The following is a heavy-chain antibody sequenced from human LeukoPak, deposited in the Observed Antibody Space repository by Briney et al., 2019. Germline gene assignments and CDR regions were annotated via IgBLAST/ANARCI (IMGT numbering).Heavy chain of an antibody. CDR2: IKQDGSEK. V-gene: IGHV3-7*01. D-gene: IGHD3-22*01. CDR1: GFTFSSYW. CDR3: ARAPQRSYYDKKGSVLDY. Sequence: GGSLRLSCAASGFTFSSYWMSWVRQAPGKGLEWVANIKQDGSEKYYVDSVKGRFTISRDNAKNSLYLQMNSLRAEDTAVYYCARAPQRSYYDKKGSVLDYWGQGTLVTVSS. J-gene: IGHJ4*02.